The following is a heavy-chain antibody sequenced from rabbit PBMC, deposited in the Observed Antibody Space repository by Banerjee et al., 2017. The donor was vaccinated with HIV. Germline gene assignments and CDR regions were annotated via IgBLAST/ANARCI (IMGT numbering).Heavy chain of an antibody. V-gene: IGHV1S45*01. J-gene: IGHJ3*01. D-gene: IGHD6-1*01. CDR3: ARAGGVAYNYGL. CDR2: IYAGSSGST. Sequence: QEQLEESGGGLVKPEGSLTLTCKASGFDLSSYYYMCWVRQAPGKGLEWIACIYAGSSGSTYYTSWAKGRFTISKTSSTTVTLQMTSLTAADTATYFCARAGGVAYNYGLWGQGTLVTVS. CDR1: GFDLSSYYY.